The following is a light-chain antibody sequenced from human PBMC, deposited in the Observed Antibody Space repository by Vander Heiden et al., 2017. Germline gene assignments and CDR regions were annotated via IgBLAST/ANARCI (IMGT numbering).Light chain of an antibody. J-gene: IGLJ1*01. V-gene: IGLV2-8*01. Sequence: QSALTQPPSAPGSPGQSVTISCTGTSSDVGGYNYGSWYQQHPGKAPKLMIYEVSKRPSGVPDRFSGSKSGNTASLTVSVLQAEDEADYYCSSYAGSNNLYVFGTGTKVSVL. CDR3: SSYAGSNNLYV. CDR1: SSDVGGYNY. CDR2: EVS.